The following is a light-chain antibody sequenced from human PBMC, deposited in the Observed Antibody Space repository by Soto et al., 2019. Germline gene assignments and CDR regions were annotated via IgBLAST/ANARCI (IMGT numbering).Light chain of an antibody. CDR2: GVS. J-gene: IGKJ4*01. Sequence: EIVLTQSPATLSLSPGERATLSCRASQTVGSYLAWFRQIPGQAPRLLIYGVSARGTGISDRFSASGSGTDFTLTISRLEPDDFAVYYCHQYSRSPVTFSPLTFGGGSTVEI. CDR1: QTVGSY. CDR3: HQYSRSPVTFSPLT. V-gene: IGKV3-20*01.